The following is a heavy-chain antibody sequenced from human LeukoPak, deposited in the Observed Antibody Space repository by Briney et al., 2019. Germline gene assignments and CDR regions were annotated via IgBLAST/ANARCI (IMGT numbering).Heavy chain of an antibody. CDR3: ARDYRGGGNYVQEAFGY. CDR1: GITFSSYA. V-gene: IGHV3-23*01. CDR2: IRGSGGST. D-gene: IGHD1-26*01. J-gene: IGHJ4*02. Sequence: PGGSLRLSCAASGITFSSYAMSWVRQAPGKGLEWVSNIRGSGGSTDYADSVKGRFTISRDVSKSTLYLQMNNLRVEDTAVYYCARDYRGGGNYVQEAFGYWGQGTLVTVSS.